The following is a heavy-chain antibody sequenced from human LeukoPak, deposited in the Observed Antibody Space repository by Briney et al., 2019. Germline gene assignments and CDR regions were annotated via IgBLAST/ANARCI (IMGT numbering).Heavy chain of an antibody. CDR1: GGSISSGGYY. CDR3: APPYSSSKGYAFDI. Sequence: PSETLSLTCTVSGGSISSGGYYWSWIRQPPGKGLEWIGYIYHSGSTYYNPSLKRRVTISVDRSKNQFSLKLSSVTAADTAVYYCAPPYSSSKGYAFDIWGQGTMVTVSS. CDR2: IYHSGST. D-gene: IGHD6-6*01. V-gene: IGHV4-30-2*01. J-gene: IGHJ3*02.